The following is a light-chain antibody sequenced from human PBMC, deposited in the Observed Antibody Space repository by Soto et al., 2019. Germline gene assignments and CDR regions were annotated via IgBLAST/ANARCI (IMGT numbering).Light chain of an antibody. V-gene: IGLV1-44*01. CDR2: SNN. CDR1: SSNIGSNT. Sequence: QCVLTQPPSASGTPGQRVTISCSGSSSNIGSNTVNWYQQLPGTATKRLIYSNNQRHSGVPDRFSGSKFGTSASLAISGLWSEDEADYYCAEWDDSLNAWVFGGGTKVTVL. J-gene: IGLJ3*02. CDR3: AEWDDSLNAWV.